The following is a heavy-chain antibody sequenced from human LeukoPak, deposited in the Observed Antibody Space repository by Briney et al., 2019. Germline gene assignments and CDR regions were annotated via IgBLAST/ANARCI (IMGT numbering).Heavy chain of an antibody. CDR3: AKEAPERGSYAFDM. J-gene: IGHJ3*02. Sequence: GGSLRLSCAASGFIFSSYGMHWVRQAPGKGLEWVAIISYDGSSHYYADSVKSRFTISRDNSKNTLYLQMNSLRREDTAVYYCAKEAPERGSYAFDMWGQGTMVTVSS. V-gene: IGHV3-30*18. CDR1: GFIFSSYG. D-gene: IGHD3-16*01. CDR2: ISYDGSSH.